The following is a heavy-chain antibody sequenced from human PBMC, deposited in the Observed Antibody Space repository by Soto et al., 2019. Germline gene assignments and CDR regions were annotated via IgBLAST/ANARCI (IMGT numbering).Heavy chain of an antibody. D-gene: IGHD2-15*01. V-gene: IGHV3-66*01. CDR3: ARMVVVVVAARGTNWFDP. Sequence: GGSLRLSCSASGFTGSSNYMSWVRQAPGKGLEWVSVIYSGGSTYYADSVKGRFTISRDNSKNTLYLQMNSLRAEDTAVYYCARMVVVVVAARGTNWFDPWGQGTLVTVSS. CDR2: IYSGGST. J-gene: IGHJ5*02. CDR1: GFTGSSNY.